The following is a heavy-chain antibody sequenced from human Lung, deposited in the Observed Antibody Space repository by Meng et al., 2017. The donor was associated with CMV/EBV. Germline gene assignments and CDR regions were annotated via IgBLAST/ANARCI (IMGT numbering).Heavy chain of an antibody. CDR1: GYSFGNYA. CDR3: ARVYYDSTNYYFSFGY. V-gene: IGHV3-30*04. D-gene: IGHD3-22*01. CDR2: ISYDGDKK. Sequence: GESLKISCVGSGYSFGNYAMHWVRQAPGKGLGWVAVISYDGDKKFYTDSVKGRFTISRDNSKNTLILQMNSLRTEDTAVYYCARVYYDSTNYYFSFGYWGQGTLVTVSS. J-gene: IGHJ4*02.